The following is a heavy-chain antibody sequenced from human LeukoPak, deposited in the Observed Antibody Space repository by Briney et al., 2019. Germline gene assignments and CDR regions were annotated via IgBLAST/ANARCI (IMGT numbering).Heavy chain of an antibody. V-gene: IGHV3-7*01. D-gene: IGHD3-3*01. CDR2: IKHDGSEI. CDR3: ARQETDVLRFLEWLGGDYYYGMDV. J-gene: IGHJ6*02. Sequence: PGGSLRLSCAASGFTFSSYWMSWVRQAPGKGLEWVANIKHDGSEIYYVDSVKGRFTISRDNAKNSLYLQMNSLRAEDTAVYYCARQETDVLRFLEWLGGDYYYGMDVWGQGTTVTVSS. CDR1: GFTFSSYW.